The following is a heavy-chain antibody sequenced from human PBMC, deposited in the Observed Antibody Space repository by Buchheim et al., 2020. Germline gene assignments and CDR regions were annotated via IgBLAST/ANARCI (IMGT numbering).Heavy chain of an antibody. D-gene: IGHD2-15*01. CDR1: GFIFSSYE. V-gene: IGHV3-48*03. CDR3: ARDGVAEGLYFDY. CDR2: ISSTSSTI. J-gene: IGHJ4*02. Sequence: EVQLVESGGGLVQPGGSLRLSCAASGFIFSSYEMNWVRQAPGKGLEWVSYISSTSSTIYYADSVKGRFTISRDNAKKSLYLQMNSLRVEDTAVYYCARDGVAEGLYFDYWGQGTL.